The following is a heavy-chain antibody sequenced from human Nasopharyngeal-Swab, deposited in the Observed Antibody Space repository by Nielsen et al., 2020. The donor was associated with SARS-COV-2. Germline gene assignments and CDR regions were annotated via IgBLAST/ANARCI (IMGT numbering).Heavy chain of an antibody. D-gene: IGHD6-19*01. V-gene: IGHV3-9*01. CDR2: ISWSSGSI. J-gene: IGHJ5*01. Sequence: SLKISCVASGFPFDDYAMHWVRQAPGKGLEWVAGISWSSGSIGYGDSVKGRFTISRDNAKNTLYLQMNSLRPEDTALYYCAKDESPPGSGSFWYKNWFDSWGQGTLVTVSS. CDR3: AKDESPPGSGSFWYKNWFDS. CDR1: GFPFDDYA.